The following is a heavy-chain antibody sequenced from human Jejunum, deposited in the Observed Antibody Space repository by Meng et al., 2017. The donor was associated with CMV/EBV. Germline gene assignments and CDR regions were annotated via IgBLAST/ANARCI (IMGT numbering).Heavy chain of an antibody. Sequence: QVRLVESGGGLVQPGGSLSLSCAASGFTFDDYYMNWIRQAPGKGLEWVSSVSSVSSYTNYVDSVKGRFTISRDNAKNSLYLQMNSLRAEDTAVYYCARDRYCTNGVCYTHFDSWGQGTLVTVSS. CDR1: GFTFDDYY. J-gene: IGHJ4*02. CDR2: VSSVSSYT. V-gene: IGHV3-11*06. D-gene: IGHD2-8*01. CDR3: ARDRYCTNGVCYTHFDS.